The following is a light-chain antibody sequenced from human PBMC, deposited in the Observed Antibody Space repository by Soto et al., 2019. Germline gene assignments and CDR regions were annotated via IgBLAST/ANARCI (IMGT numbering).Light chain of an antibody. CDR2: VAS. V-gene: IGKV3-20*01. Sequence: EIVLTQSPGTLSLSPGERATLSCRASQSVTSSYLAWYQQKPGQAPRLLIYVASSRATGIPDRFSGSGSGTDFTLTSSRLEPEDFAVYYWQHYCSSPAFGGGTKVEIK. J-gene: IGKJ4*01. CDR3: QHYCSSPA. CDR1: QSVTSSY.